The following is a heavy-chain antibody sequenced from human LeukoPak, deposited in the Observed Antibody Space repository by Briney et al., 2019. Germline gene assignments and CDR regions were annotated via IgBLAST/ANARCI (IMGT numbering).Heavy chain of an antibody. J-gene: IGHJ4*02. CDR1: RFTFSSYA. Sequence: PGGSLRLSCAASRFTFSSYAMHWVRQAPGKGLEWVAVISNDGSNKYYADSVKGRFTISRDNSKNTLYLQMNSLRAEDTAVYYCARYGDHFDYWGQGTLVTVSS. D-gene: IGHD4-17*01. CDR2: ISNDGSNK. CDR3: ARYGDHFDY. V-gene: IGHV3-30-3*01.